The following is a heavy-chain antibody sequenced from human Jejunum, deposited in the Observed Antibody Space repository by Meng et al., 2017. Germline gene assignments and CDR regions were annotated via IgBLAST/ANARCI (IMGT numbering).Heavy chain of an antibody. J-gene: IGHJ6*02. V-gene: IGHV1-2*06. CDR2: INPNSGAT. CDR3: AKLFLPTTVTTFHYYYGLDV. Sequence: ASVKVSCKASGYTFTGYYMHWVRQAPGQGLEWMGRINPNSGATNYAQKFQDRVTMTRDTSISTAYMELSTLTSDDTAVYYCAKLFLPTTVTTFHYYYGLDVWGQGTTVTVSS. CDR1: GYTFTGYY. D-gene: IGHD4-17*01.